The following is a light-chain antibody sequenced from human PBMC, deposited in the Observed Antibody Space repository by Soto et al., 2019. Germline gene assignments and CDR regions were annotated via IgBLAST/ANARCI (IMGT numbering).Light chain of an antibody. CDR2: YDH. CDR3: AAWDDSLNGVV. V-gene: IGLV1-36*01. Sequence: QSVLTQPPSVSEAPRQRVTISCSGSSSNIGNNVVNWYQQFPGKAPKLLIYYDHLLPSGVSDRFSGSKSGSSATLAINGLQSEDEADYYCAAWDDSLNGVVIGGGTKLTV. J-gene: IGLJ2*01. CDR1: SSNIGNNV.